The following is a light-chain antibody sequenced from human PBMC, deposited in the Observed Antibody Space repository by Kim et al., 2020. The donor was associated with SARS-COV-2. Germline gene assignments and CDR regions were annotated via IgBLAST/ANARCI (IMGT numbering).Light chain of an antibody. CDR3: QQYSSSPPLLV. V-gene: IGKV3-20*01. CDR1: QKVSSAY. Sequence: EIVLTQSPDTLSLSPGETATLSCRASQKVSSAYLAWYQLRPGQAPRLLIYGASSRASGIPDRFSGSGSGTDFSLAISRLEPEDRAVYFCQQYSSSPPLLVFGQGTKLEIK. CDR2: GAS. J-gene: IGKJ2*01.